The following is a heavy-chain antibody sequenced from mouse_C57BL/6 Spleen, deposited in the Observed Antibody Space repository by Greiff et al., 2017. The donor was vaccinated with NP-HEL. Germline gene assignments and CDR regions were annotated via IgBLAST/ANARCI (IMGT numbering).Heavy chain of an antibody. D-gene: IGHD1-1*01. CDR1: GFNIKDDY. CDR2: IDPENGDT. CDR3: TTASYYYGSSSFAY. J-gene: IGHJ3*01. V-gene: IGHV14-4*01. Sequence: VQLQQSGAELVRPGASVRLSCTASGFNIKDDYMHWVKQRPEQGLEWIGWIDPENGDTEYASKFQGKATITADTSSNTAYLQLSSLTSEDTAVYYCTTASYYYGSSSFAYWGQGTLVTVSA.